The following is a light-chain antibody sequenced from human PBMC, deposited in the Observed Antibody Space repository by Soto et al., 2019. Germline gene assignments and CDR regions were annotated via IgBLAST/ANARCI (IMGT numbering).Light chain of an antibody. V-gene: IGKV1-16*02. CDR2: DAS. J-gene: IGKJ4*01. Sequence: DIQMTQSPSSLSASVGDRVTITCRASQEISNHLAWFQQKPGKPPKSLIYDASSLQSGVPSKFSGSGSGTVLTLTISSLLPEDFATYYCQQYHNYPVTFGGGTKVEVK. CDR1: QEISNH. CDR3: QQYHNYPVT.